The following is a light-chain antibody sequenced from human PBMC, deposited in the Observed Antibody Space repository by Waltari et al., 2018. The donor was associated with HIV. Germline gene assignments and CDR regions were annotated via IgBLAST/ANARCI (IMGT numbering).Light chain of an antibody. CDR2: EDN. Sequence: SQPLSVSVSPGQTVTITCSGATLALTYVAWYQQRPGQSPVLVLYEDNKRASEIPERFSGSHTGKTASLTIGGAQTMDEADYFCQAWGDRPVVFGGGTKLTVL. V-gene: IGLV3-1*01. CDR3: QAWGDRPVV. J-gene: IGLJ2*01. CDR1: TLALTY.